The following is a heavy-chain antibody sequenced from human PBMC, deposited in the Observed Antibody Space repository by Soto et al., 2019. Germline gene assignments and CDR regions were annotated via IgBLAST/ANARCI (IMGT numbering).Heavy chain of an antibody. CDR2: IYYSGST. CDR1: GGSISSDY. Sequence: PSETLSLTCTVSGGSISSDYWSWIRQPPGKGLEWIGYIYYSGSTNYNPSLKSRVTISVDTSKNQFSLKLSSVTAADTAVYYCARDAPVYYGDYADGSYYFDYWGQGTLVTVSS. D-gene: IGHD4-17*01. J-gene: IGHJ4*02. CDR3: ARDAPVYYGDYADGSYYFDY. V-gene: IGHV4-59*01.